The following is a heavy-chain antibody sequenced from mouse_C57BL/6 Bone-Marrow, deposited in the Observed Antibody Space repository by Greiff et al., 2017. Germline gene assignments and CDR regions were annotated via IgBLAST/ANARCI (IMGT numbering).Heavy chain of an antibody. D-gene: IGHD2-4*01. Sequence: EVQLVESVAELVRPGASVKLSCTASGFTIKNSYMPWVKQTPEQGLEWIGWIDPVTGNTYYAPNFPGKSTITAETSTNTAYLQLSSLTSEDTAIYYCATPIYYDYDVDYWGQGTSVTVSS. J-gene: IGHJ4*01. CDR1: GFTIKNSY. V-gene: IGHV14-3*01. CDR2: IDPVTGNT. CDR3: ATPIYYDYDVDY.